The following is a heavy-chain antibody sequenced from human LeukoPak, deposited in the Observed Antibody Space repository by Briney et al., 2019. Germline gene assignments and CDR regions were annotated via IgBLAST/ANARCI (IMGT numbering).Heavy chain of an antibody. J-gene: IGHJ4*02. CDR2: IKQDGSEK. CDR1: GFTFSSYW. D-gene: IGHD6-19*01. Sequence: GGSLRLSCAASGFTFSSYWMSWVRQAPGKGLEWVANIKQDGSEKYYVDSVKGRFTISRDNAKNSLYLQMNSLRAEDTAVYYCARDLGGIAVAGEYYFDYWGQGTLVTVSS. CDR3: ARDLGGIAVAGEYYFDY. V-gene: IGHV3-7*01.